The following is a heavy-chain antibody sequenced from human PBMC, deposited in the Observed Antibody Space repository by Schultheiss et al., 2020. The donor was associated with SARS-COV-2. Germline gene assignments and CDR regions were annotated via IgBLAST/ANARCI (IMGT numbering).Heavy chain of an antibody. CDR2: ISGSGGST. J-gene: IGHJ6*02. V-gene: IGHV3-23*01. CDR1: GFTFSSYA. Sequence: GESLKISCAASGFTFSSYAMSWVRQAPGKGLEWVSAISGSGGSTYYADSVKGRFTISRDNSKNTLYLQMNSLRAEDTAVYYCARGTADCSGGSCYYYYGMDVWGQGTTVTVSS. CDR3: ARGTADCSGGSCYYYYGMDV. D-gene: IGHD2-15*01.